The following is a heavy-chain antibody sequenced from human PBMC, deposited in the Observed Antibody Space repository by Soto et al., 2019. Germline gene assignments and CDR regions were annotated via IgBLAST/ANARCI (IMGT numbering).Heavy chain of an antibody. CDR1: GGSISAYF. CDR3: ARASSTWYWEY. CDR2: IYYSGDT. D-gene: IGHD6-13*01. Sequence: PSETLSLTCTVSGGSISAYFWTWIRQPPGKGLEWIGYIYYSGDTNYNPSLKSRVTISVDTSKNQFSLKLSSVTATDTAVYYCARASSTWYWEYWGRGTLVTVSS. J-gene: IGHJ4*02. V-gene: IGHV4-59*01.